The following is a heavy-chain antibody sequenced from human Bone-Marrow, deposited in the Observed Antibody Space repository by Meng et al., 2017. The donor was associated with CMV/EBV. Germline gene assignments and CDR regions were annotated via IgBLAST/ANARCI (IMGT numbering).Heavy chain of an antibody. Sequence: SETLSLTCAVYGGSFSGYYWSWIRQPPGKGLEWIGEINHSGSTNYNPSLKSRVTISVDTSKNQFSLKLSSVTAADTAVYYCARAITPAPLEDYWGQGTLVTVSS. CDR2: INHSGST. J-gene: IGHJ4*02. CDR1: GGSFSGYY. V-gene: IGHV4-34*01. CDR3: ARAITPAPLEDY. D-gene: IGHD4-23*01.